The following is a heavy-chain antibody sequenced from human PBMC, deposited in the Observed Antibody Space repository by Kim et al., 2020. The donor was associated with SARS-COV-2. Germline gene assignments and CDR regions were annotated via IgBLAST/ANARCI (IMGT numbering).Heavy chain of an antibody. D-gene: IGHD3-22*01. V-gene: IGHV3-48*03. Sequence: GKGRFTISRDNAKNSLYLKMNSLRAEDTAVYYCARGNYDSSGYYYSPGDYWGQGTLVTVSS. CDR3: ARGNYDSSGYYYSPGDY. J-gene: IGHJ4*02.